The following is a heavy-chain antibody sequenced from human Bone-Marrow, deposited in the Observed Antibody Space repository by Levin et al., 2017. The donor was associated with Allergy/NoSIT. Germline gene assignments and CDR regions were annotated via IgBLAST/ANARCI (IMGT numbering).Heavy chain of an antibody. V-gene: IGHV3-48*02. Sequence: PGGSLRLSCAASGFTFSTYSMNWVRQAPGKGLEWLSYIAHSGTIYYADSVKGRFTISRDNAKNSLYLQMNSLRDEDTAMYYCTRDGARGYDMDYWGQGTLVTVSS. CDR3: TRDGARGYDMDY. CDR2: IAHSGTI. D-gene: IGHD5-12*01. J-gene: IGHJ4*02. CDR1: GFTFSTYS.